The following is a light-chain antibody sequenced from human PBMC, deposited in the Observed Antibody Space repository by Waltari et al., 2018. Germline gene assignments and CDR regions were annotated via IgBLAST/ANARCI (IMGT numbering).Light chain of an antibody. CDR1: QSSSDY. CDR3: QQSYS. CDR2: AAS. J-gene: IGKJ5*01. Sequence: IKMTKSPSSLSASVGDRLTITCRASQSSSDYLNWYQQKPGKAPKLLIYAASTLQSGVPSRFSGSGSGTDFALTISSLQPEDFATYYCQQSYSFGQGTRLEIK. V-gene: IGKV1-39*01.